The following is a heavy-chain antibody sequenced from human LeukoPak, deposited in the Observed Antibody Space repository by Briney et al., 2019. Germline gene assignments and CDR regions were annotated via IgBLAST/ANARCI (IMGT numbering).Heavy chain of an antibody. V-gene: IGHV2-70*17. J-gene: IGHJ6*03. CDR3: ERIRYCARNTGGYMDV. CDR2: IDWDDDK. CDR1: GLSLTTSGVC. Sequence: SGPALVKPTQTLTLTCTLSGLSLTTSGVCVNWIRQPPGKALEWLARIDWDDDKFYTTSLKTRLTVSYEASTNQVVLTMSNMAPMDTATYYCERIRYCARNTGGYMDVWGRGTTVTVSS. D-gene: IGHD2-15*01.